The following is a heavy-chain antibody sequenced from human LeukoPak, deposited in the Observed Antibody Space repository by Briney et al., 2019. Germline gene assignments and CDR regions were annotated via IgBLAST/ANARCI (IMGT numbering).Heavy chain of an antibody. Sequence: ASVKVSCKASGYTFTGYYIHWVRQAPGQGLEWMGIINPGGDNTSYAQKFQGRVTMTRDTSTSTVYMDLSSLRSEDTAVYYCARGLGQQLWSMLLDYWGQGTLVTVSS. J-gene: IGHJ4*02. CDR2: INPGGDNT. CDR3: ARGLGQQLWSMLLDY. V-gene: IGHV1-46*01. D-gene: IGHD6-13*01. CDR1: GYTFTGYY.